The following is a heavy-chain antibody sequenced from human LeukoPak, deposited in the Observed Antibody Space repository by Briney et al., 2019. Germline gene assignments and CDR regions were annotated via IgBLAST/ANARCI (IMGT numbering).Heavy chain of an antibody. CDR2: TNHSGST. J-gene: IGHJ5*02. V-gene: IGHV4-34*01. D-gene: IGHD6-13*01. CDR3: ARASDVIAAAGTCWFDP. Sequence: PSETLSLTCAVYGGSFSGYYWSWIRQPPGKGLEWIGETNHSGSTNYNPSLKSRVTISVDTSKNQFSLKLSSVTAADTAVYYCARASDVIAAAGTCWFDPWGQGTLVTVSS. CDR1: GGSFSGYY.